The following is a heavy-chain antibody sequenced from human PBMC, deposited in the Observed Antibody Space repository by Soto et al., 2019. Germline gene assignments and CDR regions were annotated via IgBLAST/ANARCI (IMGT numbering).Heavy chain of an antibody. CDR2: IYPGDHET. D-gene: IGHD6-13*01. CDR3: ARSPRSSPYFDY. V-gene: IGHV5-51*01. CDR1: GYTFSNFC. Sequence: GESLKSSCQCSGYTFSNFCIGWVLQLPGKGLEWMGIIYPGDHETRYSPSFHGKVTISADKSINTAYLQWNSLEASDTAFYFCARSPRSSPYFDYWGQGALVTVSS. J-gene: IGHJ4*02.